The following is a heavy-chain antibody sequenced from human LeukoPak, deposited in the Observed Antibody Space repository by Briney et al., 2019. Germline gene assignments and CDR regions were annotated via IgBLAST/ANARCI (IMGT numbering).Heavy chain of an antibody. CDR1: GVTFSSYG. D-gene: IGHD3-9*01. J-gene: IGHJ4*02. V-gene: IGHV3-30*02. CDR3: AKDSLTGTGPYFFDC. Sequence: PGGSLSLSCATSGVTFSSYGRYWVRQAPGKGLEWLGFIRHDGINKYYADSVKGRFTISRDNSKNTLYLQMHSLRAEDTAVYYCAKDSLTGTGPYFFDCWGQGTLVTVSS. CDR2: IRHDGINK.